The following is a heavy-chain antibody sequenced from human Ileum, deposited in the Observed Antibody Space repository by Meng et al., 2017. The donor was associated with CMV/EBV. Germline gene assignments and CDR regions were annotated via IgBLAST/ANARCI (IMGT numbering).Heavy chain of an antibody. V-gene: IGHV4-59*01. Sequence: SETLSLTCSVSGVSISSYYWNWIRQPPGKGLEWIGYTHYTGSSSYNPSLSTRVTMSVETSKNQFSLKLTSVTAADTAVYYCARWGGASLNAFDVWGQG. CDR3: ARWGGASLNAFDV. D-gene: IGHD1-26*01. CDR1: GVSISSYY. J-gene: IGHJ3*01. CDR2: THYTGSS.